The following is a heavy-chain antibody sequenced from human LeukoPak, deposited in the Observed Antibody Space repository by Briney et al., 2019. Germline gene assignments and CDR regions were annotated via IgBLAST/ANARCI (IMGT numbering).Heavy chain of an antibody. CDR1: GFTFSSYA. D-gene: IGHD2-21*01. V-gene: IGHV3-23*01. J-gene: IGHJ4*02. Sequence: GGSLRLSCAASGFTFSSYAMSWVRQAPGKGLEWVSIISGSGGSPYYADSVKGRFTISRDNAKNSLYLQMNSLRAEDTAVYYCARAYCGGDCYSLDPFDYWGQGTLVTVSS. CDR3: ARAYCGGDCYSLDPFDY. CDR2: ISGSGGSP.